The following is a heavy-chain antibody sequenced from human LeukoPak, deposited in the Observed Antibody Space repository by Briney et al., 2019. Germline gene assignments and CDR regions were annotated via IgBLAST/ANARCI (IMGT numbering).Heavy chain of an antibody. CDR2: ISSSSSYR. D-gene: IGHD6-13*01. J-gene: IGHJ3*02. V-gene: IGHV3-21*01. CDR1: GFTFISYS. Sequence: RWSLRLSCAASGFTFISYSMNWVRQAPGKGLEWVSSISSSSSYRYYADSVKGRFTISRDNAKNSLYLQMNSLRAEDTAVYYCARVSAAGALDIWGQGTMVTVSS. CDR3: ARVSAAGALDI.